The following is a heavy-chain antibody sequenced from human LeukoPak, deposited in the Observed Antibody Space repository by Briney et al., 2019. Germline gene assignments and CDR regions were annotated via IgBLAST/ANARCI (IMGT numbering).Heavy chain of an antibody. V-gene: IGHV4-61*05. Sequence: SETLSLTCTVSGGSISSNSYYWGWIRQPPGKGLEWIGYIYYSGSTNYNPSLKSRVTISVDTSKNQFSLKLSSVTAADTAVYYCAVGEYDSSGYYTYWGQGTLVTVSS. CDR1: GGSISSNSYY. J-gene: IGHJ4*02. CDR2: IYYSGST. D-gene: IGHD3-22*01. CDR3: AVGEYDSSGYYTY.